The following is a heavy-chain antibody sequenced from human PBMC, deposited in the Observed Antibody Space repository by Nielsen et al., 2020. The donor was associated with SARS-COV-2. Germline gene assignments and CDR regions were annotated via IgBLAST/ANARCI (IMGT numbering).Heavy chain of an antibody. V-gene: IGHV3-30*18. Sequence: GESLKISCAALGFTFSTYGMHWVRQAPGKGLEWVAAISYDGSNKYYVDSVKGRFTISRDNSKNTLYLQMSSLREEDTAVYYCAKDWTAIVVVPSGGVDYWGQGTLVTVSS. J-gene: IGHJ4*02. CDR3: AKDWTAIVVVPSGGVDY. CDR2: ISYDGSNK. CDR1: GFTFSTYG. D-gene: IGHD2-15*01.